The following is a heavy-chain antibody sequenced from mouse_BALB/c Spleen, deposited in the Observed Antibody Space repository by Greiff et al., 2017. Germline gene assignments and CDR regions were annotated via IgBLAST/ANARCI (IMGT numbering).Heavy chain of an antibody. V-gene: IGHV14-1*02. J-gene: IGHJ3*01. D-gene: IGHD3-1*01. Sequence: VQLKQSGAELVRPGALVKLSCKASGFNIKDYYMHWVKQRPEQGLEWIGWIDPENGNTIYDPKFQGKASITADTSSNTAYLQLSSLTSEDTAVYYCARASSGYAWFAYWGQGTLVTVSA. CDR2: IDPENGNT. CDR3: ARASSGYAWFAY. CDR1: GFNIKDYY.